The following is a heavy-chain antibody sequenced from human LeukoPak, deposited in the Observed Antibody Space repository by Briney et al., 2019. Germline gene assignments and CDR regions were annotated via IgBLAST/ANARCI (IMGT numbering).Heavy chain of an antibody. Sequence: PGGSLRLSCAASGFTFSSYAMSWVRQAPGKGLEWVSAISGSGGSTYYADSVKGRFTISRDNSKNTLYLQMNSLRAEDTAVYYCAKGYCRGNSCYDDRGAFDYWGQGTLVTVSS. CDR3: AKGYCRGNSCYDDRGAFDY. CDR1: GFTFSSYA. CDR2: ISGSGGST. J-gene: IGHJ4*02. D-gene: IGHD2-2*01. V-gene: IGHV3-23*01.